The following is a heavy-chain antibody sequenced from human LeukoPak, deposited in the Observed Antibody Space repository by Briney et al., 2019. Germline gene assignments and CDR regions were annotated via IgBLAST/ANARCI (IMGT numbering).Heavy chain of an antibody. D-gene: IGHD4-17*01. V-gene: IGHV4-39*01. CDR3: ARRPYGDYVQYYYYGMDV. J-gene: IGHJ6*02. Sequence: SETLSLTCTVSGGSISSSSYYWGWIRQPPGKGLEWIGSIYYSGSTYYNPSLKSRVTISVDTSKNQFSLKLSSVTAADTAVYYCARRPYGDYVQYYYYGMDVWGQGTTVTVSS. CDR1: GGSISSSSYY. CDR2: IYYSGST.